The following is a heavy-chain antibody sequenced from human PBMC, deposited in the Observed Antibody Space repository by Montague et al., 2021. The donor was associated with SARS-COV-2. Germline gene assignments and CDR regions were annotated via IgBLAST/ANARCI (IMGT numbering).Heavy chain of an antibody. CDR3: AREYRIELWQTNWYFGL. V-gene: IGHV4-59*01. D-gene: IGHD3-16*01. CDR2: IYHSGNT. J-gene: IGHJ2*01. CDR1: GDSISGYY. Sequence: SETLSLTCSVSGDSISGYYWSWIRQPPGKGLEWIDYIYHSGNTKYNPSLKSRVSISVDTSKNQFSLRLSSVTAADTAVYYCAREYRIELWQTNWYFGLWGRGTLVTVSS.